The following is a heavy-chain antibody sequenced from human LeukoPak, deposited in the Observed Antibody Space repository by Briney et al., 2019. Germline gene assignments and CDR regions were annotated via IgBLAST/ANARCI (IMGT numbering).Heavy chain of an antibody. CDR3: ARHRDRGYGGNSADY. D-gene: IGHD4-23*01. Sequence: GESLKISCKAYGYTFTTYWISWVRQMPGKGLEWMGRIDPSDSYTNYSPSFQGHVTVSADKSISTAYLQWSSLKASDTAIYYCARHRDRGYGGNSADYWGQGTLVTVSS. J-gene: IGHJ4*02. CDR2: IDPSDSYT. V-gene: IGHV5-10-1*01. CDR1: GYTFTTYW.